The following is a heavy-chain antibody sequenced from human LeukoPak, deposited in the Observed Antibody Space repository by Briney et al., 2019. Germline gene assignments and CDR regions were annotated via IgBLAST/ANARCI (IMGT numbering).Heavy chain of an antibody. CDR2: IIPILGIT. V-gene: IGHV1-69*04. Sequence: SVTVSCKASGGTFSSYAISWVRQAPGQGLEWMGRIIPILGITNYAQKLQGRVTITADKSTSTAYMELSSLRSEDTAVYYCATGLRPDAFDIWGQGTMVTVSS. CDR1: GGTFSSYA. J-gene: IGHJ3*02. CDR3: ATGLRPDAFDI. D-gene: IGHD4-17*01.